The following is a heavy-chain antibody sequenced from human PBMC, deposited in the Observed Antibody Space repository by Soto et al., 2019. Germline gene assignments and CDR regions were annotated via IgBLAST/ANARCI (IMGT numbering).Heavy chain of an antibody. J-gene: IGHJ5*02. CDR2: ISSSSSTI. V-gene: IGHV3-48*01. Sequence: AGGFLRLSCAASGFTFSTYSMNWVRQAPGKGLEWVSYISSSSSTIFYTDSVKGRFTVSRDNAKNSLYLQMNSLRAEDTAVYYCAKDFLPAAMSGWFDPWGQGTLVTVSS. D-gene: IGHD2-2*01. CDR1: GFTFSTYS. CDR3: AKDFLPAAMSGWFDP.